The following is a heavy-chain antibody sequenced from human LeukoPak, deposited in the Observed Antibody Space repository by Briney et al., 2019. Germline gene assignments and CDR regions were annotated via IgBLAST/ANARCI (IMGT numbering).Heavy chain of an antibody. Sequence: ASVKVSCKVSGYTLTELSMHWVRQAPGKGLEWIGGFDPEDGETIYAQKFQGRVTMTEDTSTDTAYMELSSLRSEDTAVYYCATGVLLWFGEFYGETVYWGQGTLVTVSS. V-gene: IGHV1-24*01. D-gene: IGHD3-10*01. J-gene: IGHJ4*02. CDR1: GYTLTELS. CDR3: ATGVLLWFGEFYGETVY. CDR2: FDPEDGET.